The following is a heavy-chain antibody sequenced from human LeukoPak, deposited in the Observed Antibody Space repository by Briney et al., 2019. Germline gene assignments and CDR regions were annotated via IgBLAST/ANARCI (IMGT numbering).Heavy chain of an antibody. CDR1: GYTFTSYG. CDR2: ISAYNGNT. J-gene: IGHJ4*02. CDR3: ARDLRRYYDSSGTKGY. D-gene: IGHD3-22*01. Sequence: ASVKVSCKASGYTFTSYGISWVRQAPGQGLEWMGWISAYNGNTNYAQKLQGRVTMTTDTSTSTAYMELRSLRSDDTAVYYCARDLRRYYDSSGTKGYWGQGTLVTVSS. V-gene: IGHV1-18*01.